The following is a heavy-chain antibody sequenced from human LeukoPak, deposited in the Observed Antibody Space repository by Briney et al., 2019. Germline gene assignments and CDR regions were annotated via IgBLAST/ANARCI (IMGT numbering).Heavy chain of an antibody. Sequence: GGSLRLSCAASGFTFSDYSMNWVRQAPGKGLECVSSISSSSSYIYYADSVKGRFTISRDNAKNSLSLQMNSLRAEDTAVYYCAREAYSSNWLFDYWGQGTLVTVFS. CDR3: AREAYSSNWLFDY. J-gene: IGHJ4*02. D-gene: IGHD2-2*01. CDR2: ISSSSSYI. CDR1: GFTFSDYS. V-gene: IGHV3-21*01.